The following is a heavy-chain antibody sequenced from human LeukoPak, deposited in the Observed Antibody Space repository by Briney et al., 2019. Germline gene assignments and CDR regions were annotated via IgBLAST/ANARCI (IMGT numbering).Heavy chain of an antibody. CDR1: SDTFTKYW. J-gene: IGHJ4*02. CDR3: ARRGYSNYVPFDY. V-gene: IGHV5-51*01. D-gene: IGHD4-11*01. CDR2: IYPGDSDT. Sequence: GESLKISCQGSSDTFTKYWIAWVRQMPGKGLEWMGVIYPGDSDTTYSPTFQGHVTISADKSINTAYLQWSSLKASDTAMYYCARRGYSNYVPFDYWGQGTLVTVSS.